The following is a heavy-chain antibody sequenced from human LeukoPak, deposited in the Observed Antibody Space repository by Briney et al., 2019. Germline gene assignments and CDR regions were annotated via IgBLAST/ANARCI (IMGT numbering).Heavy chain of an antibody. CDR3: ARAPPSTVVTPYYFDY. CDR1: GGTFSSYA. Sequence: ASVKVSCKASGGTFSSYAISWVRQAPGQGLEWMGGIIPIFGTANYAQKFQGRVTITADKSTSTAYMELSSLRSEDTAVYYCARAPPSTVVTPYYFDYWGQGTLVTVSS. V-gene: IGHV1-69*06. CDR2: IIPIFGTA. D-gene: IGHD4-23*01. J-gene: IGHJ4*02.